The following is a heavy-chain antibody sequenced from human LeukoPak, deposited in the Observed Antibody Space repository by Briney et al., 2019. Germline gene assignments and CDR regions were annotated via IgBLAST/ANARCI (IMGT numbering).Heavy chain of an antibody. D-gene: IGHD3-22*01. CDR1: GFTFSSYA. Sequence: GGSLRLSCAASGFTFSSYAMSWVRQAPGKGLEWVSAISGSGGSTYYADSVKGRFTISRDNSKNTLYLQMNSLRAEDTAVYYCAKDLYYYDSSGYYYWPFDYWGQGTLVTVSS. CDR3: AKDLYYYDSSGYYYWPFDY. V-gene: IGHV3-23*01. CDR2: ISGSGGST. J-gene: IGHJ4*02.